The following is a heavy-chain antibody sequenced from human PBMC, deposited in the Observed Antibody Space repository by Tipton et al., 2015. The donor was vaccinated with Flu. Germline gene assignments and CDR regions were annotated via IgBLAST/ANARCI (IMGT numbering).Heavy chain of an antibody. CDR1: GGSISSYY. V-gene: IGHV4-59*01. CDR2: IYYSGST. D-gene: IGHD2-2*01. J-gene: IGHJ4*02. Sequence: LRLSCTVSGGSISSYYWSWIRQPPGKGLEWIGYIYYSGSTNYNPSLKSRVTISVDTSENQFSLKLSSVTAADTAVYYCARGDCSSTSCLVYWGQGTLVTVSS. CDR3: ARGDCSSTSCLVY.